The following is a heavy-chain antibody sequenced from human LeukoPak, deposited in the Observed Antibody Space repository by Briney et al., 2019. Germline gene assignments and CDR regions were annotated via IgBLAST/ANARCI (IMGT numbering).Heavy chain of an antibody. CDR2: INLNSGGT. J-gene: IGHJ4*02. Sequence: ASVKVSCKASGYTFTGYYMHWVRQAPGQGLEWMGWINLNSGGTNYAQKFQGRVTMTRDTSISTAYMGLSRLRSEDTAVYYCARDHGGSYYYWGQGTLVTVSS. D-gene: IGHD1-26*01. V-gene: IGHV1-2*02. CDR1: GYTFTGYY. CDR3: ARDHGGSYYY.